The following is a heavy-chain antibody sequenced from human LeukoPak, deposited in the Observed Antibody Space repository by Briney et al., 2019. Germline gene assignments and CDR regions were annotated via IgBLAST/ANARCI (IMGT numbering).Heavy chain of an antibody. D-gene: IGHD1-26*01. CDR1: GFTFSSYW. CDR3: AREFEGTASGAGY. J-gene: IGHJ4*02. CDR2: IKQDGSEK. Sequence: GGSLRLSCAASGFTFSSYWMTWVRQAPGRGLEWVANIKQDGSEKYYVDSVKGRFTISRDNTKNSLYLQMNSLRAEDTAVYYCAREFEGTASGAGYWGLRTLVTVSS. V-gene: IGHV3-7*01.